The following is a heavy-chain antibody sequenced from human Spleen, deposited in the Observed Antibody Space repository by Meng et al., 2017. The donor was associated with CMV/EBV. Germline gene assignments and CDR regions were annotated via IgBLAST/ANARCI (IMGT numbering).Heavy chain of an antibody. CDR3: ARDGRIVGANFDY. CDR1: GFTFSSYA. D-gene: IGHD1-26*01. J-gene: IGHJ4*02. CDR2: ISSSSSYI. V-gene: IGHV3-21*01. Sequence: GESLKISCAASGFTFSSYAMSWVRQAPGKGLEWVSSISSSSSYIYDADSVKGRITISRDNAKNSLYLQMNSLRAEDTAVYYCARDGRIVGANFDYWGQGTLVTVSS.